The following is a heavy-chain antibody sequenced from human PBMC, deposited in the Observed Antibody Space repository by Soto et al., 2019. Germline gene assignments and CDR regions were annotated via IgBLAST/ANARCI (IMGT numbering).Heavy chain of an antibody. CDR2: ISNSGST. CDR1: GGSVTSDEDY. Sequence: SETLSLTXTVSGGSVTSDEDYWTWIRQSPGKGLEWIGYISNSGSTGYNPSLKTRLSMSVDRSKNQFTLRLTSVTAADTAVYFCATECGSTYGYFDHWGQGTQVTVSS. V-gene: IGHV4-30-4*01. J-gene: IGHJ4*02. D-gene: IGHD5-18*01. CDR3: ATECGSTYGYFDH.